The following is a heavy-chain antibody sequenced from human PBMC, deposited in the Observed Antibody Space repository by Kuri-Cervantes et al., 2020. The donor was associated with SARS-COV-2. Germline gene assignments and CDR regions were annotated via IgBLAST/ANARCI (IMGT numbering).Heavy chain of an antibody. CDR2: IISNWGST. D-gene: IGHD6-6*01. Sequence: GESLKISCSASGFTFSSFAVHWVRQAPGKGLEYVSVIISNWGSTYYADCVRGRFTMSRDNSTNTLYLQMNSLRAEDTSVYYCARWAGSSLRGGYFDYWGQGTPVTVSS. CDR1: GFTFSSFA. J-gene: IGHJ4*02. V-gene: IGHV3-64*04. CDR3: ARWAGSSLRGGYFDY.